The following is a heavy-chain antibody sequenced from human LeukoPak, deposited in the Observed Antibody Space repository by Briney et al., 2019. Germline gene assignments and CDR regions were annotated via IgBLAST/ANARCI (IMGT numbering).Heavy chain of an antibody. CDR3: ARGVVVTAYSYFQH. CDR2: ISYDGSNK. D-gene: IGHD2-21*02. J-gene: IGHJ1*01. V-gene: IGHV3-30-3*01. CDR1: GFTFSSYA. Sequence: GGSLRLSCAASGFTFSSYAMHWVRQAPGKGLEWVAVISYDGSNKYYADSVKGRFTISRDNSKNTLYLQMNSPRAEDTAVYYCARGVVVTAYSYFQHWGQGTLVTVSS.